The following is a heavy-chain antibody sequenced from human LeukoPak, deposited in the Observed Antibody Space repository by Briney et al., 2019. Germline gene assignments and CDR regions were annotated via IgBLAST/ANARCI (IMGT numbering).Heavy chain of an antibody. CDR2: ISVGGGST. Sequence: GGSLRLSCAASGFTFSSYVMTWVRQAPGIGLEWVSTISVGGGSTYYADSVKGRFTISRDNSKNTLHLQKNSLRVGDTAVYYCVTRGTTGTKYLEHWGQGTLVTVPS. CDR1: GFTFSSYV. V-gene: IGHV3-23*01. D-gene: IGHD1-1*01. J-gene: IGHJ4*02. CDR3: VTRGTTGTKYLEH.